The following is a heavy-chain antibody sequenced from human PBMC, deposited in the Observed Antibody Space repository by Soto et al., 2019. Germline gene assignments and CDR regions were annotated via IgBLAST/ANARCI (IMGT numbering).Heavy chain of an antibody. Sequence: GGSLRLSCAASGFSFTTYAMTWVRQAPGKGLEWVSGISGSGESTYYAEYVKGRFTISRDNSKNKLYLKMNSLRADDTAVYFCSKVFSLQQLVPDYFDSWGQGTLVTVSS. CDR2: ISGSGEST. J-gene: IGHJ4*02. CDR1: GFSFTTYA. V-gene: IGHV3-23*01. D-gene: IGHD6-13*01. CDR3: SKVFSLQQLVPDYFDS.